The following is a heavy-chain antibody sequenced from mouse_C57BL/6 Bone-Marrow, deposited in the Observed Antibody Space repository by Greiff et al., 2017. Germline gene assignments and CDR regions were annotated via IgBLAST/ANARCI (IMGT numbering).Heavy chain of an antibody. V-gene: IGHV14-3*01. CDR2: IDPANGNT. CDR1: GFNIKNTY. CDR3: ASDGYYVLGYFDV. Sequence: VQLQQSVAELVRPGASVKLSCTASGFNIKNTYMHWVKQRPEQGLEWLGRIDPANGNTKYAPKFQGKATITADTSSNTAYLQLSSLTSEDTDIYYSASDGYYVLGYFDVWGTGTTVTVSS. D-gene: IGHD2-3*01. J-gene: IGHJ1*03.